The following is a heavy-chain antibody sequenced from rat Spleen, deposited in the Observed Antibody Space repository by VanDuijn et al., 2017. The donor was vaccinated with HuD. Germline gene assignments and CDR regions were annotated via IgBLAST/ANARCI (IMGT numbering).Heavy chain of an antibody. V-gene: IGHV5-7*01. CDR2: ISYDGSST. D-gene: IGHD1-4*01. Sequence: EVQLVESGGGLVQPGRSMKLSCAASGFTFSDYYMAWVRQSPKKGLEWVATISYDGSSTYYRDSVKGRFTLSRDNAKSTLYLQMDGLRSEDTATYYCATAGTRVSRFAYWGQGTLVTVSS. CDR3: ATAGTRVSRFAY. J-gene: IGHJ3*01. CDR1: GFTFSDYY.